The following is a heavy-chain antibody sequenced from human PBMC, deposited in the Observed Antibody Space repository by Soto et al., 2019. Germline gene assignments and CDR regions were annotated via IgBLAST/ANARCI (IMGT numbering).Heavy chain of an antibody. D-gene: IGHD2-15*01. J-gene: IGHJ1*01. CDR2: ISYDGSNK. V-gene: IGHV3-30*18. CDR1: GFTFSSYG. CDR3: GKDGLLLVAATGYFQH. Sequence: QVQLVESGGGVVQPGRSLRLSCAASGFTFSSYGMHWVRQAPGKGLEWVAVISYDGSNKYYADSVKGRFTISRDNSKNTLYLQKNSVSAEDRAVYSCGKDGLLLVAATGYFQHWGQGTLVPVSS.